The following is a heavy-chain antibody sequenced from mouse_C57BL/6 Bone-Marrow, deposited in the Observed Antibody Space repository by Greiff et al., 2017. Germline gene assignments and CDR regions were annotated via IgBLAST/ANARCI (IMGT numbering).Heavy chain of an antibody. D-gene: IGHD1-1*01. Sequence: ESGPGLVKPSQSLSLTCSVTGYSITSGYYWNWIRQFPGNKLEWMGYISYDGSNNYNPSLKNRISITRDTSKDQFFLKLNSVTTEDTATYYCARDNPYGYFDYWGQGTTLTVSS. CDR3: ARDNPYGYFDY. CDR2: ISYDGSN. V-gene: IGHV3-6*01. CDR1: GYSITSGYY. J-gene: IGHJ2*01.